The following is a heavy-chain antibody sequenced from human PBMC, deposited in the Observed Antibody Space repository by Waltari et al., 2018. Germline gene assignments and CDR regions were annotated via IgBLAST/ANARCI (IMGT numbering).Heavy chain of an antibody. D-gene: IGHD3-10*01. CDR2: IYCSGST. Sequence: QVQLQESGPGLVKPSATMSLTCTVSGGSISSYYWSWIRQPPGKGREWIGYIYCSGSTNYNPALKSRVTISVDTSKNPFSLKLGSVTAADTAVYYCARGRFGELDYWGQGTLVTVSS. CDR1: GGSISSYY. J-gene: IGHJ4*02. CDR3: ARGRFGELDY. V-gene: IGHV4-59*01.